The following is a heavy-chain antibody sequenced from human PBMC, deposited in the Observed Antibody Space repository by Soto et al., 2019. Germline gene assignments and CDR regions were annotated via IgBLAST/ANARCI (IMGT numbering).Heavy chain of an antibody. Sequence: QVQLVQSGAEVKKPGSSVKVSCKASGGTFSSYTISWVRQAPGQGLEWMGRIIPILGIANYAQKFQGRVTITADKSXXTXYXXLSSLRSEDTAVYYCARYCSGGSCYPPNYYYGMDVWGQGTTVTVSS. CDR2: IIPILGIA. CDR3: ARYCSGGSCYPPNYYYGMDV. J-gene: IGHJ6*02. CDR1: GGTFSSYT. D-gene: IGHD2-15*01. V-gene: IGHV1-69*02.